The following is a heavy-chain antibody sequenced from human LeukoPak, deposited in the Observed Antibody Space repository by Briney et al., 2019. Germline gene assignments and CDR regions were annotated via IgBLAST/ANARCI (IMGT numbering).Heavy chain of an antibody. V-gene: IGHV4-34*01. CDR1: GGSFSGYY. Sequence: SETLSLTCAVYGGSFSGYYWSWIRQPPGKGLEWIGEINHSGSNNYNPSLKSRVTISVDTSKNQFSLKLSSVTAADTAVYYCARGGRDGYNHVDYWGQGTLVTVSS. CDR3: ARGGRDGYNHVDY. J-gene: IGHJ4*02. CDR2: INHSGSN. D-gene: IGHD5-12*01.